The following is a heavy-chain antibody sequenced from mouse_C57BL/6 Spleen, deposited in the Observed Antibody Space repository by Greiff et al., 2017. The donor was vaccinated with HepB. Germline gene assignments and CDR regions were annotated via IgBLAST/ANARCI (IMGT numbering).Heavy chain of an antibody. CDR1: GYAFSSSW. CDR3: ASFYDGYSLTWFAY. Sequence: QVQLQQSGPELVKPGASVKISCKASGYAFSSSWMNWVKQRPGNGLEWIGRIYPGDGDTNYNGKFKGKATLTADKSSSTAYMQLSSLTSEDSAVYFCASFYDGYSLTWFAYWGQGTLVTVSA. J-gene: IGHJ3*01. V-gene: IGHV1-82*01. CDR2: IYPGDGDT. D-gene: IGHD2-3*01.